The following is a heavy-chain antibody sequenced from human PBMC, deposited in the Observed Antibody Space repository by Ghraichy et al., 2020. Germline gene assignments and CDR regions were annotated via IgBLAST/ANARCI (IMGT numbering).Heavy chain of an antibody. D-gene: IGHD3-10*01. V-gene: IGHV4-59*01. CDR2: ISYSGNT. CDR1: GGSISGYY. Sequence: SETLSLTCTVSGGSISGYYWSWIRQPPGKGLEYIGYISYSGNTNYNPSLKSRVTISVDTSKNQLSLRLSSVSAADTAIYYCARDLVRETISPAAYWGQGTLVTVSS. J-gene: IGHJ4*02. CDR3: ARDLVRETISPAAY.